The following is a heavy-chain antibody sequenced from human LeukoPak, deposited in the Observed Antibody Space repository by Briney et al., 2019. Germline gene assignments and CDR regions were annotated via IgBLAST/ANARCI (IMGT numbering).Heavy chain of an antibody. CDR3: AKRRVLGVDFYFDD. CDR2: IYHSGST. CDR1: GYSISSGYY. V-gene: IGHV4-38-2*02. J-gene: IGHJ4*02. D-gene: IGHD2-8*01. Sequence: PSETLSLTCTVSGYSISSGYYWGWIRQPPGKGLEWIGSIYHSGSTYYNPSLKSRVTISVGTSKNQFSLKLSSVTAADPAMYYCAKRRVLGVDFYFDDWGQGTLVTVSS.